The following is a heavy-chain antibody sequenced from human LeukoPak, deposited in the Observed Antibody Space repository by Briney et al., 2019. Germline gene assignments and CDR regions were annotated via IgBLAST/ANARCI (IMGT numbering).Heavy chain of an antibody. V-gene: IGHV1-69*13. CDR3: ARALYYYDSSGYSTLYFDY. J-gene: IGHJ4*02. D-gene: IGHD3-22*01. CDR2: IIPIFGTV. Sequence: SVKVSCKASGGTFSSYAISWVRQAPGQGLEWMGGIIPIFGTVNYAQKFQGRVTITADESTSTAYMELSSLRSEDTAVYYCARALYYYDSSGYSTLYFDYWGQGTLVTVSS. CDR1: GGTFSSYA.